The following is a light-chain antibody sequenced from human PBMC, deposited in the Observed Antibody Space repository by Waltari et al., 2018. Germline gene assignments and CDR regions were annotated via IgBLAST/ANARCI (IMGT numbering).Light chain of an antibody. Sequence: SYALTQPPSVSVAPGKTARITCGGDNIGSKAVHWYQQKAGQAPVLVVYDAIERPSGIPERFSGSNSGNTATLTIGRVEAGDEADYFCQVWESSTDHFWVFGGGTKLTVL. CDR1: NIGSKA. V-gene: IGLV3-21*03. J-gene: IGLJ3*02. CDR2: DAI. CDR3: QVWESSTDHFWV.